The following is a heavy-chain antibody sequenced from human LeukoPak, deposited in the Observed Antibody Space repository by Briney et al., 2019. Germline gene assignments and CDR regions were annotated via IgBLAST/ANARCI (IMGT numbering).Heavy chain of an antibody. V-gene: IGHV3-74*01. J-gene: IGHJ4*02. CDR3: ARSSFPYYCHY. Sequence: GGSLRLSCAASGFTFHSYWMHWVRQAPGEGLVWVSRIHNDGGSTTYADSVKGRFTISRDNAKNTLYLQMNSVRAEDTAVYYCARSSFPYYCHYWGQGTLVTVSS. D-gene: IGHD3-16*01. CDR2: IHNDGGST. CDR1: GFTFHSYW.